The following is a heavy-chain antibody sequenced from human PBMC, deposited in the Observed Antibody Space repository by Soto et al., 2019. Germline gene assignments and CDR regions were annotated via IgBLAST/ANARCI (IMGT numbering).Heavy chain of an antibody. D-gene: IGHD3-10*01. CDR1: GYTFTGYY. CDR2: INPNSGGT. CDR3: ARVHRGHYYGMDV. J-gene: IGHJ6*02. Sequence: GASVKVSCKASGYTFTGYYMHWVRQAPGQGLEWMGWINPNSGGTNYAQKFQGRVTMTRDTSISTAYMELSGLRSDDTAVYYCARVHRGHYYGMDVWGQGTTVTVSS. V-gene: IGHV1-2*02.